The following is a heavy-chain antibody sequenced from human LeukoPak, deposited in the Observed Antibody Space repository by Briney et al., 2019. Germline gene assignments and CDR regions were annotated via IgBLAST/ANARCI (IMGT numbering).Heavy chain of an antibody. V-gene: IGHV1-18*01. CDR3: AKDLGGSFPD. D-gene: IGHD1-26*01. CDR1: GYTFTSYG. J-gene: IGHJ3*01. Sequence: GASVKVSCKASGYTFTSYGISWVRQVPGQGPEWMGWISTFHGTTNVAQKFQGRVTMTSEKSTSTAYMEVRRLTSDDTAMYYCAKDLGGSFPDWGQGTMVSVSS. CDR2: ISTFHGTT.